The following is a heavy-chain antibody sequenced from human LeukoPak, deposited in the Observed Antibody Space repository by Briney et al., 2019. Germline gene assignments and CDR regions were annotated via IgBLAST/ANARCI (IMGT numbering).Heavy chain of an antibody. D-gene: IGHD4-23*01. V-gene: IGHV4-4*07. CDR2: IYTSGST. Sequence: SETLSLTCTVSGGSISSYYWSWIRQPAGKGLEWIGRIYTSGSTNYNPSLKSQVTMSVDTSKNQFSLKLSSVTAADTAVYYCARDFYGGNHPDAFDIWGQGTMVTVSS. J-gene: IGHJ3*02. CDR3: ARDFYGGNHPDAFDI. CDR1: GGSISSYY.